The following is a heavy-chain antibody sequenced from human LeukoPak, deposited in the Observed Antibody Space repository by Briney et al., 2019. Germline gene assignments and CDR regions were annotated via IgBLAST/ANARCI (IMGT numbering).Heavy chain of an antibody. D-gene: IGHD3-16*01. J-gene: IGHJ6*03. CDR2: IYYSGST. Sequence: PSETLSLTCTVSGGSISSSSYYWGWIRQPPGKGLEWIWSIYYSGSTYYNPSLKSRVTISVDTSKNQFSLKLSSVTAADTAVYFCARERGGSKLSGLYGRDYYYMDVWGKGTTVTVSS. V-gene: IGHV4-39*02. CDR3: ARERGGSKLSGLYGRDYYYMDV. CDR1: GGSISSSSYY.